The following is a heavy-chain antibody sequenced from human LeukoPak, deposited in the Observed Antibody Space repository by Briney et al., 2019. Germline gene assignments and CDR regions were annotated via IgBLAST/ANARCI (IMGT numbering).Heavy chain of an antibody. CDR3: ARDNTAMAFDY. CDR1: GGTFSSYA. J-gene: IGHJ4*02. V-gene: IGHV1-69*04. Sequence: ASVKVSCKASGGTFSSYAISWVRQAPGQGLEWMGRIIPILGIANYAQKFQGRVTITVDKSTSTAYMELSSLRSEDTAVYYCARDNTAMAFDYWGQGTLVTVSS. CDR2: IIPILGIA. D-gene: IGHD5-18*01.